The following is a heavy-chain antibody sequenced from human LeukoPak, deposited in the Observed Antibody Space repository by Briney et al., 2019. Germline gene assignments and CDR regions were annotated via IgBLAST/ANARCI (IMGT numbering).Heavy chain of an antibody. CDR1: GYTFSGYY. CDR2: INPNSGGT. Sequence: ASVKVSCKASGYTFSGYYMHWVRQAPGQGLEWMGRINPNSGGTNYAQKFQGRVTMTRDTSISTAYMELSRLRSDDTAVYYCASSGLRFLEWLLPSGYWGQGTLVTVSS. D-gene: IGHD3-3*01. V-gene: IGHV1-2*06. J-gene: IGHJ4*02. CDR3: ASSGLRFLEWLLPSGY.